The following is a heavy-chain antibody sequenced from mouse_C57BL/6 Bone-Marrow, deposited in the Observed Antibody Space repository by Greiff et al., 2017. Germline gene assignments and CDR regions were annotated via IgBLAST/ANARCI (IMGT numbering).Heavy chain of an antibody. D-gene: IGHD1-1*01. CDR1: GFTFSDYG. J-gene: IGHJ3*01. Sequence: EVKLVESGGGLVQPGGSLKLSCAASGFTFSDYGMAWVRQAPRQGPEWVAFISNLAYSIYYADTVTGRFTISRENAKNTLYLEMSSLRSEDTAMYYCARPRIYTPFAYWGQGTLVTVSA. V-gene: IGHV5-15*04. CDR2: ISNLAYSI. CDR3: ARPRIYTPFAY.